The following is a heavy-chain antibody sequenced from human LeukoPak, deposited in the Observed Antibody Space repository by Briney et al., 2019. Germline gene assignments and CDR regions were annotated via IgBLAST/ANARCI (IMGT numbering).Heavy chain of an antibody. CDR1: GGSFSGYS. V-gene: IGHV4-34*01. Sequence: SETLSLTCAVSGGSFSGYSWGWIRQPPGKGLEWIGELNHRGSPTYNPSLESRVTISVDTSKNQFSLNLTSLTAADAAVYFCAGGQNLRRWLPFDLWGRGTLITVSS. CDR3: AGGQNLRRWLPFDL. J-gene: IGHJ2*01. CDR2: LNHRGSP. D-gene: IGHD5-24*01.